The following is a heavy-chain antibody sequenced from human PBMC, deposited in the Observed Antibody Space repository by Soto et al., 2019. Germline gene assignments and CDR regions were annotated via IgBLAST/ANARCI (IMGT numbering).Heavy chain of an antibody. J-gene: IGHJ5*02. CDR3: ARDGYSSGWYALGGFDP. CDR1: GYTFTSYG. V-gene: IGHV1-18*01. Sequence: GASVKVSCKASGYTFTSYGISWVRQAPGQGLEWMGWISAYNGNTNYAQKLQGRVTMTTDTSTSTAYMELRSLRSDDTAVYYCARDGYSSGWYALGGFDPWGQGTLVTVSS. CDR2: ISAYNGNT. D-gene: IGHD6-19*01.